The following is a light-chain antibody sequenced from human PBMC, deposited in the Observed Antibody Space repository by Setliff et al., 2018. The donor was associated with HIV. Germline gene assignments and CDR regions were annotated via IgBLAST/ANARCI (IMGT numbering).Light chain of an antibody. CDR1: SSDVGSYNL. CDR2: EGS. CDR3: CSYAGSSGYV. V-gene: IGLV2-23*01. Sequence: QSVLTQPASVSGSPGQSITISCTGTSSDVGSYNLVSWYQQHPGKAPKLMIYEGSKRPSGVSNRFSGSKSGNTASLTISGLQAEDEADYYCCSYAGSSGYVFGTGTKGTV. J-gene: IGLJ1*01.